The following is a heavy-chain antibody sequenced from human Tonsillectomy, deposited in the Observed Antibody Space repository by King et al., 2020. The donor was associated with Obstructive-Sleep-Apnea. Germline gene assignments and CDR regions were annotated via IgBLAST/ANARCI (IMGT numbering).Heavy chain of an antibody. CDR2: IYPGDSDT. CDR1: GYIFSTYW. J-gene: IGHJ2*01. Sequence: QLVQSGAEVKKPGESLKISCKGSGYIFSTYWVGWVRQMPGKGLEWMGIIYPGDSDTRYSPSFQGPVTISADKSISTAYLQWSSLKASDTAMYYCASRYSYASFPWYFDLWGRGTLVTVSS. V-gene: IGHV5-51*01. D-gene: IGHD3-10*01. CDR3: ASRYSYASFPWYFDL.